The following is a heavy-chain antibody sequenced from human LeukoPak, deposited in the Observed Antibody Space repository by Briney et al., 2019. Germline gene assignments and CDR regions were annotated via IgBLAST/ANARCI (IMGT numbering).Heavy chain of an antibody. CDR2: ISSSSNVI. CDR1: GFTFGDYA. J-gene: IGHJ4*02. CDR3: ARDVYYDSSGYYSTAFDY. Sequence: PGGSLRLSCTASGFTFGDYAMSWFRQAPGKGLEWVSYISSSSNVIYYADSVKGRFTISRDNAKNSLYLQMNSLRAEDTAVCYCARDVYYDSSGYYSTAFDYWGQGTLVTVSS. D-gene: IGHD3-22*01. V-gene: IGHV3-21*05.